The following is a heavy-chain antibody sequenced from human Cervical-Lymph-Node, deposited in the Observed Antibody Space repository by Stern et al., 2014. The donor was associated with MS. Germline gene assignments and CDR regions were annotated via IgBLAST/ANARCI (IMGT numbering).Heavy chain of an antibody. D-gene: IGHD2-15*01. CDR1: RDSITSYY. Sequence: QLPLQDSGPGLVKPSETLSLTCTVSRDSITSYYWSWIRQPPGKGLEWLWYIYYSGGTNYNPSLKSRVTISVDTSKNHFSLKLNSVTAADTAVYYCARMSMLTDCSGDRCYSYNWFDPWGQGTLVTVSS. V-gene: IGHV4-59*01. J-gene: IGHJ5*02. CDR2: IYYSGGT. CDR3: ARMSMLTDCSGDRCYSYNWFDP.